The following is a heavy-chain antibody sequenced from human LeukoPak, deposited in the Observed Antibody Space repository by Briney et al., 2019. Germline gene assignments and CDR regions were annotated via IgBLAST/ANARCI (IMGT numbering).Heavy chain of an antibody. CDR2: IIPIFGTP. J-gene: IGHJ4*02. CDR1: GYTFISYG. CDR3: ARGPYGWYYFDY. Sequence: GASVKVSCKASGYTFISYGINWVRQAPGQGLEWMGRIIPIFGTPNYAQKFQGRVTITTDESTSTAYMELSSLRSDDTAVYYCARGPYGWYYFDYWGQGTLVTVSS. D-gene: IGHD6-19*01. V-gene: IGHV1-69*05.